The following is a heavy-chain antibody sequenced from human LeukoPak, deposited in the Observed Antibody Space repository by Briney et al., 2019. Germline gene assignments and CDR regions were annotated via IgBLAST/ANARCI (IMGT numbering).Heavy chain of an antibody. D-gene: IGHD3-3*01. J-gene: IGHJ4*02. V-gene: IGHV4-59*01. CDR2: IYYSGST. Sequence: SETLSLTCTVSGGSISSYYWSWIRQPPGKGLEWIGYIYYSGSTNYNPSLKSRVTISVDTSKNQFSLKLSSVTAADTAVHYCARGSYDLWLLYWGQGTLVTVSS. CDR1: GGSISSYY. CDR3: ARGSYDLWLLY.